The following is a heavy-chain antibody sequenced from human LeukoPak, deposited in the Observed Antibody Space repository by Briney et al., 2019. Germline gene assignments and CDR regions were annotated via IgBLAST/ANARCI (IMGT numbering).Heavy chain of an antibody. Sequence: PSETLSLTCTVSGYSISSGYYWGWSRPPPGKGLEWIGSIYHSGSTYYNPSLKSRVTISVDTSKNQFSLKLSSVTAADTAVYYCARGPDDAFDIWGQGTMVTVSS. V-gene: IGHV4-38-2*02. J-gene: IGHJ3*02. CDR3: ARGPDDAFDI. CDR2: IYHSGST. CDR1: GYSISSGYY.